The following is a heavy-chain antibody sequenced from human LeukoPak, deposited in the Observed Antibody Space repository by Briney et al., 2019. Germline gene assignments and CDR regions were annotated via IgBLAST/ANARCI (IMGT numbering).Heavy chain of an antibody. V-gene: IGHV4-59*08. J-gene: IGHJ4*02. CDR1: GGSMSPYH. CDR2: IYYSGST. CDR3: ARAVFGRFDY. Sequence: TSETLSLTCTVSGGSMSPYHWSWIRQPPGKGLEWTGYIYYSGSTNYNPSLKSRVTISVDTSKNQFSLKLSSVTAADTAMYYCARAVFGRFDYWGQGPLVTVSS. D-gene: IGHD3-16*01.